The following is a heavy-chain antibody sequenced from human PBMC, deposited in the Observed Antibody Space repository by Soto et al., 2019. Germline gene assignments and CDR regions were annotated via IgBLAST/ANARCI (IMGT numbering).Heavy chain of an antibody. Sequence: SETLSLTCSVFGGSISSYYWSWIRQPAGKGLEWIGRIYNSGTTNYNPSLESRVTMSVDPSKNQISLKLSSATAADTAIYYCARGPYCGDECYFAYWGQGTLVTVSS. CDR3: ARGPYCGDECYFAY. D-gene: IGHD2-21*01. V-gene: IGHV4-4*07. CDR1: GGSISSYY. J-gene: IGHJ4*02. CDR2: IYNSGTT.